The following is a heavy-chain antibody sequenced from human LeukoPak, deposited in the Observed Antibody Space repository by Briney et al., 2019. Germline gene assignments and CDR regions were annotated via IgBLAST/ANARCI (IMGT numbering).Heavy chain of an antibody. CDR3: ARHRAYSSSSPFDY. Sequence: PSETLSLTCSVSGGSISSLCWSWIRQPPGKGLEWIGYIYYTGSTNYNPSLKSRDTMFVDMSKNQFSLRLSSVTAADTAVYYCARHRAYSSSSPFDYWGQGTLVTVSS. J-gene: IGHJ4*02. CDR1: GGSISSLC. D-gene: IGHD6-6*01. CDR2: IYYTGST. V-gene: IGHV4-59*08.